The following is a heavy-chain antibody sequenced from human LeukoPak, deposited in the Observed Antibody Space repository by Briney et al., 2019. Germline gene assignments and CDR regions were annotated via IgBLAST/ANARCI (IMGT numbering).Heavy chain of an antibody. Sequence: SVKVSCKASGGTFSSYTISWVRQAPGQGLEWMGRIIPILGIANYAQKFQGRVTITADKSTSTAYMELKSLRSDDTAVYYCARDREDCTSCYYYWGPGTLVTVSS. V-gene: IGHV1-69*04. J-gene: IGHJ4*02. CDR1: GGTFSSYT. CDR3: ARDREDCTSCYYY. D-gene: IGHD2-2*01. CDR2: IIPILGIA.